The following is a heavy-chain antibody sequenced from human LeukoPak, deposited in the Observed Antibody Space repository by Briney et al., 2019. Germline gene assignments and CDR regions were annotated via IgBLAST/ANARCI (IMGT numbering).Heavy chain of an antibody. Sequence: PGGSLRISCAASGFTFSDYYISWIPPAPGKGLEWGSYICCSGSTIYYADSVKGRFTISRDNAKNSLYLQMNSLRAEDTAVYYCARVIRRRGYSGYDYFDYWGQGTLVTVSS. J-gene: IGHJ4*02. V-gene: IGHV3-11*01. CDR2: ICCSGSTI. CDR1: GFTFSDYY. CDR3: ARVIRRRGYSGYDYFDY. D-gene: IGHD5-12*01.